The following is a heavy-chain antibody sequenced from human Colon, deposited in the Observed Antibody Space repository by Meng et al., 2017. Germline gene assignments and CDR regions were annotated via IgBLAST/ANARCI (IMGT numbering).Heavy chain of an antibody. Sequence: ASVKVSCKASGYTFTSYAMHWVRQAPGQRLEWMGWINAGNGNTKYSQKFQGRVTITRDTSASTAYMELSNLRSEDTAVYYCARVWVSDIVVVPAAPSRYFDYWGQGTLVTVSS. D-gene: IGHD2-2*01. J-gene: IGHJ4*02. V-gene: IGHV1-3*01. CDR2: INAGNGNT. CDR3: ARVWVSDIVVVPAAPSRYFDY. CDR1: GYTFTSYA.